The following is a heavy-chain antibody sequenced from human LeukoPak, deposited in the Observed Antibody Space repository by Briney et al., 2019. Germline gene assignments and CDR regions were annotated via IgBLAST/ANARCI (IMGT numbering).Heavy chain of an antibody. CDR3: ARTRLGTAAAGPLDY. CDR2: INHSGST. D-gene: IGHD6-13*01. CDR1: RGSFSGYY. J-gene: IGHJ4*02. Sequence: SETLSLTSAFSRGSFSGYYWSWIRQPPGKGLEWIGEINHSGSTNNNPPLKSRVTISVDTSKNQFSLKLSSVTAADTAVYYCARTRLGTAAAGPLDYWGQGTLVTVSS. V-gene: IGHV4-34*01.